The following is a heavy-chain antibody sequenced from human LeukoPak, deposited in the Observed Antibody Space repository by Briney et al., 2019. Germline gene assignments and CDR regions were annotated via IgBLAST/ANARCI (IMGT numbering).Heavy chain of an antibody. V-gene: IGHV4-30-4*08. CDR2: IYYSGST. Sequence: KPSETLSLTCTVSGGSISSGDYYWSWIRQPPGKGLEWIGYIYYSGSTYYNPSLKSRVTISVDTSKNQFSLKLSSVTAADTAVYYCARAPYYYDSSGYPFDYWGQGTLVTVSS. J-gene: IGHJ4*02. CDR3: ARAPYYYDSSGYPFDY. CDR1: GGSISSGDYY. D-gene: IGHD3-22*01.